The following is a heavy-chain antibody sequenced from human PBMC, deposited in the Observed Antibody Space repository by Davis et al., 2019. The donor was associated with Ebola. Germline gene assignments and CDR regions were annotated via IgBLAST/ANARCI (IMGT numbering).Heavy chain of an antibody. Sequence: GESLKISCAASGFTFRTYWMSWVRQAPGKGLEWVSAISGSGGSTYYADSVKGRFTISRDNSKNTLYLQMNSLRAEDTAVYYCAKEWAASPYYYYGMDVWGQGTTVTVSS. D-gene: IGHD2-15*01. J-gene: IGHJ6*02. V-gene: IGHV3-23*01. CDR1: GFTFRTYW. CDR3: AKEWAASPYYYYGMDV. CDR2: ISGSGGST.